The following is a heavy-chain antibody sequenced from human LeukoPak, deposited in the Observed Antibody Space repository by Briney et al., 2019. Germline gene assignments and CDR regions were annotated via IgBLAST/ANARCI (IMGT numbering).Heavy chain of an antibody. D-gene: IGHD2-2*01. V-gene: IGHV3-21*01. J-gene: IGHJ4*02. CDR3: ARGHCSSTSCYLFDY. CDR2: ISSSSSYI. CDR1: GFTFSSYS. Sequence: GGSLRLSCAASGFTFSSYSMNWVRQAPGKGLEWVSSISSSSSYIYYADSVKGRFTTSRDNAKNSLYLQMNSLRAEDTAVYYCARGHCSSTSCYLFDYWGQGTLVTVSS.